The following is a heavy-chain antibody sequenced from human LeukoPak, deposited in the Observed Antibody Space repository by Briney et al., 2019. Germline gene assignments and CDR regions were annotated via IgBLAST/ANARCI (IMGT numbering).Heavy chain of an antibody. D-gene: IGHD5-18*01. V-gene: IGHV3-30-3*01. CDR1: GFTFSDYA. CDR2: ISYDGSNK. J-gene: IGHJ6*03. Sequence: GRSLRLSCAASGFTFSDYAMHWVRQAPGKGLEWVAVISYDGSNKYYADSMKGRFTISRDNSKNTLYLQMNSLRAEDTAVYYCARPDRYGYYYYYMDVWGKGTTVTVSS. CDR3: ARPDRYGYYYYYMDV.